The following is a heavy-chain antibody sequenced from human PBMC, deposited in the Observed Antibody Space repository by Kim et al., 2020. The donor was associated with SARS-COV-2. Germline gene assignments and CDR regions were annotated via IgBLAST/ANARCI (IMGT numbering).Heavy chain of an antibody. J-gene: IGHJ4*02. Sequence: YAQKFQGRVTMTEDTSTDTAYMELSSLRSEDTAVYYCATDLSVAGRGGNYWGQGTLVTVSS. CDR3: ATDLSVAGRGGNY. V-gene: IGHV1-24*01. D-gene: IGHD6-19*01.